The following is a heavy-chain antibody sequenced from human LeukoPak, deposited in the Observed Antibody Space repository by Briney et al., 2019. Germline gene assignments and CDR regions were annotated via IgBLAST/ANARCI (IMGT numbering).Heavy chain of an antibody. J-gene: IGHJ4*02. Sequence: PGGSLRLSCAASGFTFSSYWMHWVRQAPGKGLVWVSRINSDGRSTYYADAVKGRFTISRDNSKTTLYLEMNSLRADDTAVYYWAKGSSSGWPYFFDNWGQGTLVTVSS. CDR2: INSDGRST. CDR1: GFTFSSYW. CDR3: AKGSSSGWPYFFDN. D-gene: IGHD6-19*01. V-gene: IGHV3-74*01.